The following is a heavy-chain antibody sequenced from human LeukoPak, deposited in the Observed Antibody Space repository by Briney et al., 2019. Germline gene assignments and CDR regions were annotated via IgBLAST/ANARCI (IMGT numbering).Heavy chain of an antibody. CDR3: AKSYNGYESKPDY. CDR1: GFTFSSYA. Sequence: GGSLRLSCAASGFTFSSYAMNWVRQAPGKGLEWVSSISNSGGRTFYTDSVKGRFTISRDNSKITLYLQMNSLRAEDTAVYYCAKSYNGYESKPDYWGQGTLVTVSS. D-gene: IGHD5-12*01. J-gene: IGHJ4*02. CDR2: ISNSGGRT. V-gene: IGHV3-23*01.